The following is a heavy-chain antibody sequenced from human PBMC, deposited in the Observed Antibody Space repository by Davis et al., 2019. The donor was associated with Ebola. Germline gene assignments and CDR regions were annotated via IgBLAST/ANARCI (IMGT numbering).Heavy chain of an antibody. D-gene: IGHD6-13*01. CDR2: IYHSGST. CDR3: ARIAAAAELDAFDI. CDR1: GGSISRSNW. Sequence: MPSETLSLTCTVSGGSISRSNWWSWVRQPPGKGLEWIGEIYHSGSTNYNPSLKSRVTISVDKSKNQFSLKLSSVTAADTAVYYCARIAAAAELDAFDIWGQGTMVTVSS. J-gene: IGHJ3*02. V-gene: IGHV4-4*02.